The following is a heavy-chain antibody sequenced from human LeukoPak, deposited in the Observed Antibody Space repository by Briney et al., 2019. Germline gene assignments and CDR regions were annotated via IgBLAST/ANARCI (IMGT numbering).Heavy chain of an antibody. CDR3: ARPLTYSSSWRGWWFDP. J-gene: IGHJ5*02. CDR2: IYPGDSDT. D-gene: IGHD6-13*01. V-gene: IGHV5-51*01. Sequence: GESLKISWKGSGYSFTSYWIGWLRQMPGKGLEWLGIIYPGDSDTRYSPSFQGQVTISADKSISPPYLQWSRLTASDTAMYYCARPLTYSSSWRGWWFDPWGQGTLVTVSS. CDR1: GYSFTSYW.